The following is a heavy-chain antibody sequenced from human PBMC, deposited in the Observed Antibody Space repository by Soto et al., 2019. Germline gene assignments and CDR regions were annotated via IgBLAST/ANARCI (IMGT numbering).Heavy chain of an antibody. CDR3: NTRISGDGGYSRYYYYYMDV. J-gene: IGHJ6*03. CDR2: IYYSGST. D-gene: IGHD6-13*01. CDR1: GGSISSSSYY. Sequence: SETLSLTCTVSGGSISSSSYYWGWIRQPPGKGLEWIGSIYYSGSTYYNPSLKSRVTISVDTSKNQFSLKLSSVTAADTAVYYCNTRISGDGGYSRYYYYYMDVWGKGTTVTVSS. V-gene: IGHV4-39*01.